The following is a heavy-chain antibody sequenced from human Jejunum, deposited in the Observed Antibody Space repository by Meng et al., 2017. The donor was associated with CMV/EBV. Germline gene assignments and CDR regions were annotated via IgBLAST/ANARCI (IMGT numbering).Heavy chain of an antibody. D-gene: IGHD3-9*01. V-gene: IGHV1-69*16. J-gene: IGHJ6*02. Sequence: TWVRQAPGQGLEWMGEIIPNLGSSKYAQTFQGRVTITTDAFTNTAYMEVSGLTSEDTAVYYCARPHRAYYDVLTGHYPHYPLDVWGQGTTVTVSS. CDR3: ARPHRAYYDVLTGHYPHYPLDV. CDR2: IIPNLGSS.